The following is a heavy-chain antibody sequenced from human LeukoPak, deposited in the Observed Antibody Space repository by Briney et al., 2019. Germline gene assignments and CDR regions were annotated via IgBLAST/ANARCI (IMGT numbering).Heavy chain of an antibody. CDR2: IHYSGHT. CDR3: VRGNYDSNGFSNPFDI. D-gene: IGHD3-22*01. V-gene: IGHV4-59*02. J-gene: IGHJ3*02. CDR1: GASVSSSY. Sequence: SETLSLTCSVSGASVSSSYWSWIRQSPEKGLEWIGYIHYSGHTDATPSLKSRVSMSVDMSKNHFSLKLTSVTAADTAVYYCVRGNYDSNGFSNPFDIWGQGTMVTVAS.